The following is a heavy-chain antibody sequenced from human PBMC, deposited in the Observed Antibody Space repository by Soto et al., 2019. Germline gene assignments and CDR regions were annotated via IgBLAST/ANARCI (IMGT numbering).Heavy chain of an antibody. D-gene: IGHD2-21*01. CDR3: ASRHIVVVSNAFDI. Sequence: PGGSLRLSCAASGFTFSSYSMNWVRQAPGKGLEWVSSISSSSSYIYYADSVKGRFTISRDNAKNSLYLQMNSLRAEDTAVYYCASRHIVVVSNAFDIWGQGTMVTVSS. J-gene: IGHJ3*02. CDR2: ISSSSSYI. V-gene: IGHV3-21*01. CDR1: GFTFSSYS.